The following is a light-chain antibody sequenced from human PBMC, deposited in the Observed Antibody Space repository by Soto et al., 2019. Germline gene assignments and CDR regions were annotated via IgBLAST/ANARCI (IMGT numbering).Light chain of an antibody. J-gene: IGLJ1*01. V-gene: IGLV1-44*01. CDR1: NSNIGSNT. Sequence: QSVLIQPPSASGTPGQRVTISCSGSNSNIGSNTANWYQQLPGTAPKLLIHSNSQRPSGVPDRFSGSKSGTSASLAISGLQSEDEADYYCAALADSLNGFYVFGTGTKVTVL. CDR2: SNS. CDR3: AALADSLNGFYV.